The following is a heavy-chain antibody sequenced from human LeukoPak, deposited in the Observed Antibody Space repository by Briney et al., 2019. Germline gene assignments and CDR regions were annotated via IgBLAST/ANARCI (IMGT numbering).Heavy chain of an antibody. D-gene: IGHD3-22*01. CDR3: ARFASSVSSHPVDY. CDR2: LYASGFT. Sequence: PGGSLRLSCAASGYSVTTNYMTWVRQAPGKGLEWVSLLYASGFTQYADSVKGRFTISRDSSKNTLYLQMDNLRMEDTAAYYCARFASSVSSHPVDYWGQGTLVTVSS. CDR1: GYSVTTNY. J-gene: IGHJ4*02. V-gene: IGHV3-66*01.